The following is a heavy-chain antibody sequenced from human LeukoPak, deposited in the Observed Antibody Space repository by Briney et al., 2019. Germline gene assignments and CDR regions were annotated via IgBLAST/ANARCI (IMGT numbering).Heavy chain of an antibody. CDR3: AREKYELSYYYDSSGYVDY. Sequence: GGSLRLSCAASGCTFSSYAMHWVRQAPGKGLEWVAVISYDGSNKYYADSVKGRFTISRDNSKNTLYLQMNSLRAEDTAVYYCAREKYELSYYYDSSGYVDYWGQGTLVTVSS. CDR2: ISYDGSNK. CDR1: GCTFSSYA. J-gene: IGHJ4*02. D-gene: IGHD3-22*01. V-gene: IGHV3-30-3*01.